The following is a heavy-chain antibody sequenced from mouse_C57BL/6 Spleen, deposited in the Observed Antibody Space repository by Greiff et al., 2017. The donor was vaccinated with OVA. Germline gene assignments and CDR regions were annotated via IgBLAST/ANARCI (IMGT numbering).Heavy chain of an antibody. CDR2: IDPSDSYT. CDR3: ARADSSGYGYYAMDY. J-gene: IGHJ4*01. CDR1: GYTFTSYW. V-gene: IGHV1-69*01. Sequence: VQLQQPGAELVMPGASVKLSCKASGYTFTSYWMHWVQQRPRQGLEWIGEIDPSDSYTNYNQKFKGKSTLTVDKASSTSYMQLSSLTSEDSAVYYCARADSSGYGYYAMDYWGQGTSVTVSS. D-gene: IGHD3-2*02.